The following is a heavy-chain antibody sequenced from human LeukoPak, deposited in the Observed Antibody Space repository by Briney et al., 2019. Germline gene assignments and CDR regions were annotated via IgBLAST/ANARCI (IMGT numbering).Heavy chain of an antibody. D-gene: IGHD3-10*01. CDR1: GGSITSGDYY. Sequence: SETLSLTCTVSGGSITSGDYYWSWIRQHPGKGLEWIGYIYYSGTTYYNPSLKSRVTISVDTSKKQFSPKLSAVTAADTALYYCARSSYYGSGTTSFDPWGQGTLVTVSS. CDR2: IYYSGTT. CDR3: ARSSYYGSGTTSFDP. V-gene: IGHV4-31*03. J-gene: IGHJ5*02.